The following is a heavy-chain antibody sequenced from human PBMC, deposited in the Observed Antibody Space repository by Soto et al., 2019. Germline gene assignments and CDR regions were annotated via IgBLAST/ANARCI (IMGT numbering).Heavy chain of an antibody. D-gene: IGHD3-9*01. CDR2: IYWNDDK. V-gene: IGHV2-5*01. J-gene: IGHJ6*01. Sequence: QITLEESAPTLVRPTQTLTLSCIFSGFSLSTGGVAVGWIRQPPGKALEWLALIYWNDDKLYSPSLKTRLTVTKDTSKNQVVLTMTNVDPVDTATYYWAHKLRYLDTLDVWCRGTTVTVSS. CDR1: GFSLSTGGVA. CDR3: AHKLRYLDTLDV.